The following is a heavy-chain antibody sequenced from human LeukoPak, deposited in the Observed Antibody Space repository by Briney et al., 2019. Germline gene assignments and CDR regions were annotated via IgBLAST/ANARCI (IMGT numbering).Heavy chain of an antibody. Sequence: GGSLRLSCADSGFTFSSYAMHWVRQAPGKGLEYVSAISSDGGSTYYANSVKGRFTISRDNSTNTLYLQMGSLRAEDMAIYYCARGTHYYGSGSYCYEPLDYWGQGTLVTVSS. J-gene: IGHJ4*02. V-gene: IGHV3-64*01. CDR2: ISSDGGST. CDR3: ARGTHYYGSGSYCYEPLDY. D-gene: IGHD3-10*01. CDR1: GFTFSSYA.